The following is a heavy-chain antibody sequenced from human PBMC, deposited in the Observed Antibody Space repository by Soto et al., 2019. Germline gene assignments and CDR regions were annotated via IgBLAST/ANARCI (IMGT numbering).Heavy chain of an antibody. Sequence: SETLSLTCTVSGGSISSYYWSWIRQPPGKGLEWIGYIYCSGSTNYNPSLKSRVTISVDTSKNQFSLKLSSVTAADTAVYYCARDFQRMAFDYWGQGTLVTVSS. V-gene: IGHV4-59*01. CDR3: ARDFQRMAFDY. J-gene: IGHJ4*02. CDR1: GGSISSYY. D-gene: IGHD2-8*01. CDR2: IYCSGST.